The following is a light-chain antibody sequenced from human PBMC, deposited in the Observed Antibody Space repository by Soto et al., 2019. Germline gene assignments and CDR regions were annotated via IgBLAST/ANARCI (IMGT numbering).Light chain of an antibody. CDR2: DAS. V-gene: IGKV3-20*01. CDR3: HKYGISPWT. CDR1: QSVSSSY. J-gene: IGKJ1*01. Sequence: EIVLTQSPGTLSLSPGERATLSCRASQSVSSSYLAWYQQKPGQAPRLLIYDASSRATGIPDRFSGSGSGTDFPLTISRREPEDFAVYYCHKYGISPWTFGQGTKVEIK.